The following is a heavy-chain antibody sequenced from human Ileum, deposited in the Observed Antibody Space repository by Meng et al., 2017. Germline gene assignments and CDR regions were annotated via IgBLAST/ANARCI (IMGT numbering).Heavy chain of an antibody. D-gene: IGHD1-1*01. CDR2: VNTDGTNT. V-gene: IGHV3-74*01. CDR3: ANDRLKH. CDR1: GFTLNSHW. J-gene: IGHJ1*01. Sequence: LGEAGGGLVLPGGSLRLSCAASGFTLNSHWMHWVRQVPGKGLEWLARVNTDGTNTNYADSVKGRFTISRDNAKDTVFLQMKSLTGEDTAVYYCANDRLKHWGQGTLVTVSS.